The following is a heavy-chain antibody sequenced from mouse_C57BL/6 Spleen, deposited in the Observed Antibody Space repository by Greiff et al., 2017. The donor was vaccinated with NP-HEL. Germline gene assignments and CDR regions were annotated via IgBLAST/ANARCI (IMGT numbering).Heavy chain of an antibody. CDR1: GFTFSSYA. Sequence: EVQGVESGEGLVKPGGSLKLSCAASGFTFSSYAMSWVRQTPEKRLEWVAYISSGGDYIYYADTVKGRFTISRDNARNTLYLQMSSLKSEDTAMYYCTRDYDYDEGFAYWGQGTLVTVSA. CDR3: TRDYDYDEGFAY. J-gene: IGHJ3*01. V-gene: IGHV5-9-1*02. D-gene: IGHD2-4*01. CDR2: ISSGGDYI.